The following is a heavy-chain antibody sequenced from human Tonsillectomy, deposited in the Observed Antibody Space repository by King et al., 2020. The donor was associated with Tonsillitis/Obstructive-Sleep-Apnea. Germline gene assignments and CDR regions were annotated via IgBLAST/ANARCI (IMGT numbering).Heavy chain of an antibody. CDR3: TTGGMIVKWVN. Sequence: ESGGGLVKPGGSLSLSCAASGFTFSNAWMSWVRQAPGKGLEWVGRIKSKTDGWTTDYAAPVKGRFTISRDDSKNTLYLQMNSLKTEEQAVYYCTTGGMIVKWVNWGQGTLVTVSS. V-gene: IGHV3-15*01. CDR1: GFTFSNAW. D-gene: IGHD3-22*01. J-gene: IGHJ4*02. CDR2: IKSKTDGWTT.